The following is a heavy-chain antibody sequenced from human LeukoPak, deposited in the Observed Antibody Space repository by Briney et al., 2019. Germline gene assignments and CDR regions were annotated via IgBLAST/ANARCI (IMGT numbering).Heavy chain of an antibody. CDR1: GGSISSNSYY. D-gene: IGHD5-18*01. CDR3: ARDRRYSYGYDAFDI. J-gene: IGHJ3*02. CDR2: IYYSGST. Sequence: PSETLSLTCTVSGGSISSNSYYWGWIRQPPGKGLEWIGTIYYSGSTYYNPPLKSRVTISVDTSKNQFSLKLSSVTAADTAMYYCARDRRYSYGYDAFDIWGQGTMVTVSS. V-gene: IGHV4-39*07.